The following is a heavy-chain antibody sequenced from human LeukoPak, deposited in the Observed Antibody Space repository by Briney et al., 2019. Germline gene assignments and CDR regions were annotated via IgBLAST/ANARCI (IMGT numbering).Heavy chain of an antibody. J-gene: IGHJ5*02. V-gene: IGHV3-21*01. CDR3: ARLRSKYWFDP. CDR1: GFTFSSYS. Sequence: GGSLRLSCAASGFTFSSYSMNWARQAPGKGLEWVSTISSSSSYIYYADSVKGRFTISRDNAKNSLYLQMNSLRADDTAVYYCARLRSKYWFDPWGQGTLVTVSS. D-gene: IGHD4-11*01. CDR2: ISSSSSYI.